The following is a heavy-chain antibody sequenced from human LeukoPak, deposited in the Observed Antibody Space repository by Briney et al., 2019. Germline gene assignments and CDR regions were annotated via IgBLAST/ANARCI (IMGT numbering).Heavy chain of an antibody. Sequence: ASVKVSCKASGYTFTSYGISWVRQAPGQGLEGMGWISAYNGNTNYAQKLQGRVTMTTDTSTSTAYMELRSLRSDDTAVYYCARVIRQHRPDWGDAFDIWGKGTTVTVSS. CDR2: ISAYNGNT. CDR1: GYTFTSYG. J-gene: IGHJ3*02. CDR3: ARVIRQHRPDWGDAFDI. V-gene: IGHV1-18*01. D-gene: IGHD7-27*01.